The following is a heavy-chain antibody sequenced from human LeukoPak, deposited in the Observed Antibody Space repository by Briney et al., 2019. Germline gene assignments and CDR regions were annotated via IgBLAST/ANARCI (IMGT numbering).Heavy chain of an antibody. CDR1: GFTFSDYY. CDR3: ARIGNDILTGYLSYYYGMDV. CDR2: ISSSSSYT. V-gene: IGHV3-11*06. J-gene: IGHJ6*04. D-gene: IGHD3-9*01. Sequence: GGSLRLSCAASGFTFSDYYMSWIRQAPGKGLEWVSYISSSSSYTNYADSVKGRFTISRGNAKNSLYLQMNSLRAEDTAVYYCARIGNDILTGYLSYYYGMDVWGKGTTVTVSS.